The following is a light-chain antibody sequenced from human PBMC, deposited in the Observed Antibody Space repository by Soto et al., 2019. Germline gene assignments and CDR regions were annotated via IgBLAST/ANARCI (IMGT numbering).Light chain of an antibody. V-gene: IGKV3-11*01. CDR3: QQRSNLPSIT. Sequence: EIVLTQSPATLPLSPGERATLSCRASQSVSSYLAWYQQKPGQAPRLLIYDASNRATGIPARFSGSGSGTDFNLTISSLKSVYLAVYHSQQRSNLPSITFGQGTRLEIK. CDR1: QSVSSY. CDR2: DAS. J-gene: IGKJ5*01.